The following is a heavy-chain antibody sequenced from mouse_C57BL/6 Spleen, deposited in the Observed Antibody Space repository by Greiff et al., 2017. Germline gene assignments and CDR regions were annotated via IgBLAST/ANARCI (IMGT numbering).Heavy chain of an antibody. CDR3: ALYYDYDYAMDY. CDR2: IDPSDSDT. D-gene: IGHD2-4*01. V-gene: IGHV1-52*01. J-gene: IGHJ4*01. Sequence: VQLQQPGAELVRPGSSVKLSCKASGYTFTSYWMHWVKQRPIQGLEWIGNIDPSDSDTHYNQKFKDKATLTVDTSSSTAYMQLSSLTSEDSAVYYCALYYDYDYAMDYWGQGTSVTVSS. CDR1: GYTFTSYW.